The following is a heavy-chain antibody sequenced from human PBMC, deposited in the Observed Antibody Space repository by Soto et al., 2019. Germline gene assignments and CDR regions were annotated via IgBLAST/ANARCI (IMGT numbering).Heavy chain of an antibody. CDR1: GGSISSSSYY. Sequence: QLQLQESGPGLVKPSETLSLTCTVSGGSISSSSYYWGWIRQPPGRGLEWIGSIYYSGSTYYNPSLKSRVTISVDTSKNQFSLKLSSVTAADTAVYYCARIAMVPIVFDYWGQGTLVTVSS. J-gene: IGHJ4*02. V-gene: IGHV4-39*01. CDR3: ARIAMVPIVFDY. CDR2: IYYSGST. D-gene: IGHD5-18*01.